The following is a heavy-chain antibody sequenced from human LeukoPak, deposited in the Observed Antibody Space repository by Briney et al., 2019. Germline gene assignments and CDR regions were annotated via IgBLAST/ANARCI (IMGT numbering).Heavy chain of an antibody. V-gene: IGHV4-34*01. D-gene: IGHD2-15*01. Sequence: SETLSLTCAVYGGSFSGYYWSWIRQPPGKGLEWIGEINHSGSTNYNPSLKSRVTISVDTSKNQFPLKLSSVTAADTAVYYCARRANCSGGSCYGRTYYFDYWGQGTLVTVSS. CDR1: GGSFSGYY. CDR2: INHSGST. J-gene: IGHJ4*02. CDR3: ARRANCSGGSCYGRTYYFDY.